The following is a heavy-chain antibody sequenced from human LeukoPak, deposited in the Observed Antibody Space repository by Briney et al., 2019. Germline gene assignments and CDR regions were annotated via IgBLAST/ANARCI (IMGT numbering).Heavy chain of an antibody. J-gene: IGHJ4*02. D-gene: IGHD3-9*01. Sequence: SETLSLTCTVSGGSISSYYWSWIRQPPGKGLEWIGYIYYSGSTNYNPSLKGRVTISVDTSKNQFSLKLSSVTAADTAVYYCASSTITFDWLPHFDYWGQGTLVTVSS. V-gene: IGHV4-59*01. CDR2: IYYSGST. CDR3: ASSTITFDWLPHFDY. CDR1: GGSISSYY.